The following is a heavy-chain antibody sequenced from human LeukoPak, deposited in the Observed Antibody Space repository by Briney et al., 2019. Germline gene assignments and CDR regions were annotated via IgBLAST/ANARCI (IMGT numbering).Heavy chain of an antibody. Sequence: SETLSLTCAVYGGSFSGYYWSWIRQPPGKGLEWIGEINHSGSANYNPSLKSRVTISVDTSKNQFSLKLSSVTAADTAVYYCARGLGGSYSDYWGQGTLVTVSS. D-gene: IGHD1-26*01. J-gene: IGHJ4*02. CDR2: INHSGSA. V-gene: IGHV4-34*01. CDR1: GGSFSGYY. CDR3: ARGLGGSYSDY.